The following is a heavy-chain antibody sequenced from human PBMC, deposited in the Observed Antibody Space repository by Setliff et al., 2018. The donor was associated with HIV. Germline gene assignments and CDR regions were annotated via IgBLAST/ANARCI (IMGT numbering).Heavy chain of an antibody. CDR3: AKSSPSIGYITVC. J-gene: IGHJ4*02. D-gene: IGHD5-12*01. V-gene: IGHV4-59*01. Sequence: PSETLSLTCSVSGVSISSYYWSWIRHSPGKGLEWIGIIFPGGATNYNPSLTSRVTISVDTSKNHLFLKLTSVTTADTAVYFCAKSSPSIGYITVCWGQGAPVTVSS. CDR1: GVSISSYY. CDR2: IFPGGAT.